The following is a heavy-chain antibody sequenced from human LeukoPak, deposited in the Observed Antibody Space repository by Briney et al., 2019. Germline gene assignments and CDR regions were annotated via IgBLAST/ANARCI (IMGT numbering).Heavy chain of an antibody. V-gene: IGHV1-2*02. D-gene: IGHD3-9*01. CDR3: ARLRYYDILTGYSGDDYYFDY. Sequence: ASVKVSCKASGYTFTGYYMHWVRQAPGQGLEWMGWINPNSGGTNYAQKFQGRVTMTRDTSISTAYMELSRLRSDDTAVYYCARLRYYDILTGYSGDDYYFDYWGQGTLVTVSS. CDR1: GYTFTGYY. J-gene: IGHJ4*02. CDR2: INPNSGGT.